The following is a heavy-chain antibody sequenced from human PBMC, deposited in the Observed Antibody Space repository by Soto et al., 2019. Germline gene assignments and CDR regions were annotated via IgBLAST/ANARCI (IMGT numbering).Heavy chain of an antibody. V-gene: IGHV4-30-2*01. J-gene: IGHJ4*02. CDR2: IYHSGST. CDR1: GGSISSGGYS. Sequence: QLQLQESGSGLVKPSQTLSLTCAVSGGSISSGGYSWSWIRQPPGKGLEWIGDIYHSGSTYYNPSLQSRVTISVDRSKNQFSLKLSSVTAADTAVYYCASAGGLGAVAADYWGQGTLVTVSS. CDR3: ASAGGLGAVAADY. D-gene: IGHD6-19*01.